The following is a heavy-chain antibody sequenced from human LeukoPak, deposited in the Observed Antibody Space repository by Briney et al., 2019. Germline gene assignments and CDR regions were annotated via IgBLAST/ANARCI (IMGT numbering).Heavy chain of an antibody. CDR1: GFTLNKLH. J-gene: IGHJ4*02. D-gene: IGHD3-3*01. CDR3: AADKSGYSCHGY. V-gene: IGHV3-74*01. CDR2: INTDGTGT. Sequence: PGGSLTLSCALSGFTLNKLHKLGLRQAPGKGLVWVSHINTDGTGTTYGDSAKGRFSLSRDNAKNTLVLQMNSLRVEDTAVYFCAADKSGYSCHGYWGQGTLVTVSS.